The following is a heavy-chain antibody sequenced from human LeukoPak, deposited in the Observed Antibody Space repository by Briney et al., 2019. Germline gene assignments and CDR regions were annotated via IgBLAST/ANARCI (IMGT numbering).Heavy chain of an antibody. CDR3: ARSHQYYYDSSGYYPLMN. J-gene: IGHJ4*02. Sequence: FGIANYAQKFQGRVTITADKTTRTAYMELSSLRSEDTAVYYCARSHQYYYDSSGYYPLMNWGQGTLVTVSS. D-gene: IGHD3-22*01. V-gene: IGHV1-69*17. CDR2: FGIA.